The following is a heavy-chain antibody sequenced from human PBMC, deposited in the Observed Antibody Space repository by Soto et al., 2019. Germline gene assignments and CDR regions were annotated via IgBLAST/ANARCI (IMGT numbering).Heavy chain of an antibody. V-gene: IGHV3-49*03. CDR3: TRDMDIVATITGSHYYYGMDV. Sequence: GGSLRLSCTASGFTFGDYAMSWFRQAPGKGLDRVGFIRSKAYGGTTEYAASEKGRFTISRDDSKSIAYLQMNSMKTEDTAVYYCTRDMDIVATITGSHYYYGMDVWGQGTTVTVSS. CDR2: IRSKAYGGTT. CDR1: GFTFGDYA. J-gene: IGHJ6*02. D-gene: IGHD5-12*01.